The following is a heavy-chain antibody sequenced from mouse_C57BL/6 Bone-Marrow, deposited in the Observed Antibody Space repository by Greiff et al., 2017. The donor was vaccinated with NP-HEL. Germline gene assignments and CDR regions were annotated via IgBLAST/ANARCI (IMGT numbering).Heavy chain of an antibody. CDR3: ARYNWGYAMDY. CDR2: IRNKANGYTT. D-gene: IGHD4-1*01. Sequence: EVMLVESGGGLVQPGGSLSLSCAASGFTFTDYYMSWVRQPPGKALEWLGFIRNKANGYTTEYSASVKGRFTISRDNSQSILYLQMNALRAEDSATYYCARYNWGYAMDYWGQGTSVTVSS. J-gene: IGHJ4*01. V-gene: IGHV7-3*01. CDR1: GFTFTDYY.